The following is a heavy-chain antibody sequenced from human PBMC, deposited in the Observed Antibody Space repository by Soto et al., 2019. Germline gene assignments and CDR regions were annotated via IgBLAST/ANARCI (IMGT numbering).Heavy chain of an antibody. J-gene: IGHJ4*02. CDR2: INAGNGNT. V-gene: IGHV1-3*01. D-gene: IGHD6-19*01. CDR3: VKDLVAVAGTRYFDY. Sequence: ASVKVSCKASGYTYTSYAMHWVRQAPGQRLEWMGWINAGNGNTKYSQKFQGRFTISRDNSKNTLYLQMSSLRAEDTAVYYCVKDLVAVAGTRYFDYWGQGTLVTVSS. CDR1: GYTYTSYA.